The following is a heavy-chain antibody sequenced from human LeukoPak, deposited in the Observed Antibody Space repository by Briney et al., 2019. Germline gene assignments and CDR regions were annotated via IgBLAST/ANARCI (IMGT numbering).Heavy chain of an antibody. D-gene: IGHD6-13*01. V-gene: IGHV4-4*02. CDR1: GGSTSSNNW. J-gene: IGHJ4*02. Sequence: SETLSLTCAVSGGSTSSNNWWSWVRQPPGKGLEWIGEVYHSGSTNYNPSLKSRVTMSVDKSKNQLSLQLTSVTAADTAIYYCARLSAAGRNYFAYWGQGAQVTVSS. CDR2: VYHSGST. CDR3: ARLSAAGRNYFAY.